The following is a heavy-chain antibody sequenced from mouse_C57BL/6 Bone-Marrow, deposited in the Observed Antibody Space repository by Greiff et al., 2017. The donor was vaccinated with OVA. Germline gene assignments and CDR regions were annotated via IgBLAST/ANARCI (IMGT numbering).Heavy chain of an antibody. CDR2: ISDGGSYT. V-gene: IGHV5-4*01. J-gene: IGHJ4*01. Sequence: DVQLVESGGGLVKPGGSLKLSCAASGFTFSSYAMSWVRQTPEKRLEWVATISDGGSYTYYPDNVKGRFTISRDNAKNNLYLQMSHLKSEDTAMYYCARDRITTVVAPHYYAMDYWGQGTSVTVSS. CDR1: GFTFSSYA. CDR3: ARDRITTVVAPHYYAMDY. D-gene: IGHD1-1*01.